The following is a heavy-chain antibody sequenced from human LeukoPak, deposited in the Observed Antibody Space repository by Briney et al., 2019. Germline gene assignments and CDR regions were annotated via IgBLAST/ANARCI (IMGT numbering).Heavy chain of an antibody. D-gene: IGHD3-22*01. V-gene: IGHV3-30*02. CDR3: AKDHYYDSSGPASDFDY. Sequence: GGSLRLSCAASGFTFSSYGMHWVRQAPGKGLEWVAFIRYDGSNKYYADSVKGRFTISRDNSKNTLYLQMNSLRAEDTAVYYCAKDHYYDSSGPASDFDYWGQGTLVTVSS. CDR1: GFTFSSYG. J-gene: IGHJ4*02. CDR2: IRYDGSNK.